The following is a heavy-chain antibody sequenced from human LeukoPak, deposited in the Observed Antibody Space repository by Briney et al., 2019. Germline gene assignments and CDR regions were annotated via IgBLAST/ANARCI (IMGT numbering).Heavy chain of an antibody. CDR3: ARAVPAAYMVDY. D-gene: IGHD2-2*01. CDR2: IYHSGST. J-gene: IGHJ4*02. V-gene: IGHV4-30-2*01. Sequence: SQTLSLTCAVSGGSISSGGYYWSWIRQPPGKGLEWIGYIYHSGSTYYNPSLKSRVTISVDRSKNQFSLKLSSVTAADTAVYYCARAVPAAYMVDYWGQGTLVTVSS. CDR1: GGSISSGGYY.